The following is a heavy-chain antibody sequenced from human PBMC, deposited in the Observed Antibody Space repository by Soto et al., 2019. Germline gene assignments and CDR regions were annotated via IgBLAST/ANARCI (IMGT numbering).Heavy chain of an antibody. CDR1: GGTFSSYA. CDR3: TRDRGRRYNDGRGYYYSAY. V-gene: IGHV1-69*01. Sequence: QVHLVQSGAEVKKPGSSVKVSCKASGGTFSSYAISWVRQAPGQGLEWMGGFIPIFGTTNYAQKFQGRVTITAGGSTRTAYQGTGSLESEDTAVYYCTRDRGRRYNDGRGYYYSAYWGQGTLVTVSS. CDR2: FIPIFGTT. D-gene: IGHD3-22*01. J-gene: IGHJ4*02.